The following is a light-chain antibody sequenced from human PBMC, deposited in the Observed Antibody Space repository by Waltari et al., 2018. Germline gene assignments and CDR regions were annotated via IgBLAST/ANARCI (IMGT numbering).Light chain of an antibody. CDR2: AAS. Sequence: TQLTQSPSSLSASVGDRVTLTCRASQDIRNDLGWYQQQPGKAPKVLIYAASILHTGVPSRFSGSGSGIDFTLTISNLQPEDFATYFCLHDFGYPRTFGQGTKVEVK. CDR3: LHDFGYPRT. CDR1: QDIRND. V-gene: IGKV1-6*01. J-gene: IGKJ1*01.